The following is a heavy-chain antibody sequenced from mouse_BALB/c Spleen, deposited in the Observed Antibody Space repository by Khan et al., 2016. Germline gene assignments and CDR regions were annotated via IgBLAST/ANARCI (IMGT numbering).Heavy chain of an antibody. CDR3: ARSVRATMDY. D-gene: IGHD3-1*01. J-gene: IGHJ4*01. V-gene: IGHV3-8*02. CDR1: DDSITSGY. CDR2: ISDSGSN. Sequence: EVQLQESGPSLVKPSQTLSLTCSVTDDSITSGYWNWIRKFPGNKLEYMGYISDSGSNYYNPSLISRISITRDTYKNKYYLQLNSVTTEDTATYYRARSVRATMDYWGQGTSVTVSS.